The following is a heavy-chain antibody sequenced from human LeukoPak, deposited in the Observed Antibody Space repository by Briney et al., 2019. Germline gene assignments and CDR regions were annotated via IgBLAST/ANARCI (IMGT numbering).Heavy chain of an antibody. CDR3: AILQLERRPYYYGMDV. CDR2: ISSSSSYI. J-gene: IGHJ6*04. D-gene: IGHD1-1*01. CDR1: GFTYSRYS. Sequence: GGSLSLSCAASGFTYSRYSLHWVRQAPGKGLEWVSSISSSSSYIYYADSVKGRFTITRHNAKNTLYLQMNSLRAEDTAVYYCAILQLERRPYYYGMDVWGKGTTVTVSS. V-gene: IGHV3-21*01.